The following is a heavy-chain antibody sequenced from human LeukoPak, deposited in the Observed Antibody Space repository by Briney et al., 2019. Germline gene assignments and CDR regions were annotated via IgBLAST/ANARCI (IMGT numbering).Heavy chain of an antibody. D-gene: IGHD3-10*01. J-gene: IGHJ6*02. V-gene: IGHV4-30-4*01. CDR1: GGSISSGDYY. CDR2: IYYSEST. CDR3: ARDDSVSGRPYVMDV. Sequence: TLSLTCTVSGGSISSGDYYWGWVSQPPGRGLGWVGYIYYSESTYYNPSLKSRVTISVDTSQNQFSLKLSSVTAADTAVYYCARDDSVSGRPYVMDVWGQGTTVTVSS.